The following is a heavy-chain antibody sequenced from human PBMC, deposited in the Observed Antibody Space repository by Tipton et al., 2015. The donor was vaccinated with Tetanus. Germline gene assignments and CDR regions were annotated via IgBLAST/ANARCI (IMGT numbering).Heavy chain of an antibody. J-gene: IGHJ5*02. CDR3: ASLPKHWLAPRGAP. CDR2: INHSGNT. CDR1: GASFSDYY. D-gene: IGHD6-19*01. V-gene: IGHV4-34*01. Sequence: TLSLTCAVYGASFSDYYWSWIRQAPGKGLEWIGEINHSGNTNHNPSLKSRVTISGDTSKNQFSLNLTSVTAADTAVYYCASLPKHWLAPRGAPWGQGTLVTVSS.